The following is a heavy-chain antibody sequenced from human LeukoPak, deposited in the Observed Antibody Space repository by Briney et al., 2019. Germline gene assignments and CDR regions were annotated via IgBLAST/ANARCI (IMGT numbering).Heavy chain of an antibody. V-gene: IGHV3-21*01. CDR3: ARDGSYGSGSPGYNWFDP. CDR1: GFTFSSYS. CDR2: ISSSSSYI. J-gene: IGHJ5*02. Sequence: PGGSLRLSCATSGFTFSSYSMNWVRQAPGKGLEWVSSISSSSSYIYYADSVKGRFTISRDNAKNSLYLQMNSLRAEDTAVYYCARDGSYGSGSPGYNWFDPWGQGTLVTVSS. D-gene: IGHD3-10*01.